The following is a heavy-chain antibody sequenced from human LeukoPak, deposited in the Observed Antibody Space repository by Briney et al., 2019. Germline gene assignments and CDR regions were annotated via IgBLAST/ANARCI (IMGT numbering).Heavy chain of an antibody. Sequence: PGGSLRLSCSASGFIFSNYWMTWVRQAPGKGLEWVANIKQDGSEKYYVDSVKGRFTISRDNAKKSLYLQMNSLRAEDTAVYYCARDQAGEIYYYYGMDVWGQGTTVTVSS. CDR1: GFIFSNYW. CDR3: ARDQAGEIYYYYGMDV. J-gene: IGHJ6*02. D-gene: IGHD5-24*01. V-gene: IGHV3-7*01. CDR2: IKQDGSEK.